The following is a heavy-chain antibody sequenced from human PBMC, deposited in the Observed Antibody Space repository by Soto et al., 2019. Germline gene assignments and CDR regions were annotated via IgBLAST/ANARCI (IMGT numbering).Heavy chain of an antibody. CDR1: GYTFTSYY. J-gene: IGHJ6*02. D-gene: IGHD3-3*01. CDR3: ARAPDSYDFWSGYYIAYYYYGMDV. Sequence: ASVKVSCKASGYTFTSYYMHWVRQAPGQGLEWMGIINPSGGSTSYAQKFQGRVTMTRDTSTSTVYMELSSLRSEDTAVYYCARAPDSYDFWSGYYIAYYYYGMDVWGQVTTVTVSS. CDR2: INPSGGST. V-gene: IGHV1-46*01.